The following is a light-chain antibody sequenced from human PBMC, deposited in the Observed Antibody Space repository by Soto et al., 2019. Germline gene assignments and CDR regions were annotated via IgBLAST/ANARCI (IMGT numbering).Light chain of an antibody. CDR2: GAS. V-gene: IGKV3-20*01. Sequence: VMTQSPVTLSLSPGVRATLSFRTSQSVRSSHLAWYQQKPGQAPRLLIYGASSRATGIPDRFSGSGSGTDFTLTISRLEPEDFAVYHCQQYSSSPLTFGGGTKVDIK. CDR3: QQYSSSPLT. J-gene: IGKJ4*01. CDR1: QSVRSSH.